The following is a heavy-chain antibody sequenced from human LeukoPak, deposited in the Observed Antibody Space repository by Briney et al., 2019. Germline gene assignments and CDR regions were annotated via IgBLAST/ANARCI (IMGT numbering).Heavy chain of an antibody. CDR1: GYTFTSYG. V-gene: IGHV7-4-1*02. D-gene: IGHD6-13*01. CDR2: INTNTGNP. CDR3: ARGSSSSWYDY. J-gene: IGHJ4*02. Sequence: ASVKVSCKASGYTFTSYGISWVRQAPGQGLEWMGWINTNTGNPTYAQGFTGRFVFSLDTSVSTAYLRISSLKAEDTAVYYCARGSSSSWYDYWGRGTLVTVSS.